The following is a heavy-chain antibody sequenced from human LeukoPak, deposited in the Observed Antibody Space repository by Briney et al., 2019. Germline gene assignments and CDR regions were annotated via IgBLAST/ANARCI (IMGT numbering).Heavy chain of an antibody. V-gene: IGHV4-61*02. J-gene: IGHJ4*02. CDR1: GGSILGGYFY. Sequence: SETLSLTCTVSGGSILGGYFYWSWVRQPAGKGLEWIGRVDASGSTNYNPSLRSRVIISVDTSKNQFSLNLSSVTAADTAVYYCAGWGVGFSNNGFDYWGRGSLVTVSS. CDR2: VDASGST. CDR3: AGWGVGFSNNGFDY. D-gene: IGHD2-8*01.